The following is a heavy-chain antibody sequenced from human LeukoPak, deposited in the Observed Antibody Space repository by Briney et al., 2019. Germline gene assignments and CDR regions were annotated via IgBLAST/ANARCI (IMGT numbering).Heavy chain of an antibody. J-gene: IGHJ4*02. CDR1: GFTFRGFL. CDR3: ARAGRNWNYAY. D-gene: IGHD1-7*01. V-gene: IGHV3-7*01. CDR2: IKQDGSEK. Sequence: GGSLRLSCAASGFTFRGFLMSWVREIPGKGLEWVANIKQDGSEKYYADALKGRFTISRDNTKNSLSLQMNSLIVEDTAVYYCARAGRNWNYAYWGQGTLVTVSS.